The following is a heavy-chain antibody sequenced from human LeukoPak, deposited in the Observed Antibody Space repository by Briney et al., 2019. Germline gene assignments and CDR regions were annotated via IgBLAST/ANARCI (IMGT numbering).Heavy chain of an antibody. J-gene: IGHJ6*02. CDR1: GFTFSSYA. CDR2: ISGSNANT. D-gene: IGHD2-2*01. CDR3: AKDVGRYCSSTSCYFNYYYYGMDV. Sequence: PGGSLRLSCAASGFTFSSYAMSWVRQAPGKGLEWVSVISGSNANTYYAGSVKGRFTISRDNSQNTLYLQMNSLRAEDTAVYYCAKDVGRYCSSTSCYFNYYYYGMDVWGQGTTVTVSS. V-gene: IGHV3-23*01.